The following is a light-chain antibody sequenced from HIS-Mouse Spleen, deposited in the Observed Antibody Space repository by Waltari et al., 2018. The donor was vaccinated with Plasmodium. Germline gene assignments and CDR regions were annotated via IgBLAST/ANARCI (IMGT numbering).Light chain of an antibody. CDR1: QSVSSN. J-gene: IGKJ3*01. CDR3: QQYNNWSFT. Sequence: EIVMTQSPATLSVSPGERATLSCRAMQSVSSNLAWYQQKPGQAPRILIYGASTRATGIPARFSGSGSGTEFTLTISSLQSEDFAVYYCQQYNNWSFTFGPGTKVDIK. CDR2: GAS. V-gene: IGKV3-15*01.